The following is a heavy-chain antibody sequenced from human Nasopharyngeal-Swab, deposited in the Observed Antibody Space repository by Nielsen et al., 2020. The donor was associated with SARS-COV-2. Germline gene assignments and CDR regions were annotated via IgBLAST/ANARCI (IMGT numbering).Heavy chain of an antibody. D-gene: IGHD3-3*01. Sequence: SETLSLTCTVSGGSIRSYYWSWIRQPPGKGLEWIGYIYYRGSTNYNPSLKSRVTISVDTPKNQFSRKLSSVTAADTAVCYCARAGDFWSGWSANYYMDVWGKGTTVTVSS. J-gene: IGHJ6*03. CDR1: GGSIRSYY. CDR3: ARAGDFWSGWSANYYMDV. CDR2: IYYRGST. V-gene: IGHV4-59*08.